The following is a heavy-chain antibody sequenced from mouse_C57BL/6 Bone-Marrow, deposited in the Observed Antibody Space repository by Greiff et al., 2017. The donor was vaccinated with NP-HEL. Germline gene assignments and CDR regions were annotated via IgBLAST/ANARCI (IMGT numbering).Heavy chain of an antibody. CDR2: ISNGGGST. CDR1: GFTFSDYY. V-gene: IGHV5-12*01. D-gene: IGHD4-1*01. Sequence: EVKLMESGGGLVQPGGSLKLSCAASGFTFSDYYMYWVRQTPEKRLEWVAYISNGGGSTYYPDTVKGRFTISSDNAKNSLYLEMSRLKSEDTAMYYGARHGPSIWDLAWLAYWGQGTLVTVSA. CDR3: ARHGPSIWDLAWLAY. J-gene: IGHJ3*01.